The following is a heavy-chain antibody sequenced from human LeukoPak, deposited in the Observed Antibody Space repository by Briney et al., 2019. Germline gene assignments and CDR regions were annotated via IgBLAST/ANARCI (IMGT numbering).Heavy chain of an antibody. Sequence: GGSLRLSGAASQFTFSSYSMTWVRQAPGKGLEWVSAISGSGGSTYYADSVKGRFTISRDNSKNTLYLQMKSLRAEDTAVYYCAKDYSPTTPPYTSYGMYVSGQGTTVTVSS. CDR3: AKDYSPTTPPYTSYGMYV. CDR2: ISGSGGST. J-gene: IGHJ6*02. CDR1: QFTFSSYS. D-gene: IGHD1/OR15-1a*01. V-gene: IGHV3-23*01.